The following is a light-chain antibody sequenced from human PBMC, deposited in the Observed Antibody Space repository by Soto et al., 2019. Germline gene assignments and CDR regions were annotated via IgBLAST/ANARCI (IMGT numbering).Light chain of an antibody. Sequence: QSALTQPPSASGSPGQSVTISCTGISSDVGGYNFVSWYQQHPGKAPKVMIYEVNKRPSGVPDRFSGSKSGNTASLTVSGLQAEDEANYYCSSYAGSNSFVFGTGTKVTVL. J-gene: IGLJ1*01. V-gene: IGLV2-8*01. CDR3: SSYAGSNSFV. CDR2: EVN. CDR1: SSDVGGYNF.